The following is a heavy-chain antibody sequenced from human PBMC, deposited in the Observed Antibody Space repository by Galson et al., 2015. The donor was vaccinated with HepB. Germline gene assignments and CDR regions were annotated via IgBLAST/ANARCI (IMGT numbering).Heavy chain of an antibody. V-gene: IGHV1-24*01. Sequence: SCKVSGYTLTELSMHWVRQAPGKGLEWMGGFDPEDGETIYAQKFQGRVTMTEDTSTDTAYMELSSLRSEDTAVYYCATIWYSSSWESDYWGQGTLVTVSS. CDR3: ATIWYSSSWESDY. CDR1: GYTLTELS. CDR2: FDPEDGET. D-gene: IGHD6-13*01. J-gene: IGHJ4*02.